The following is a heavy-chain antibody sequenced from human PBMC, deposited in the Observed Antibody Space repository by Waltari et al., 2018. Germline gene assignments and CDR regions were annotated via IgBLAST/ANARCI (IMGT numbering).Heavy chain of an antibody. CDR1: GFTFSSYG. J-gene: IGHJ4*02. V-gene: IGHV3-33*01. Sequence: QVQLVESGGGVVQPGRSLRLSCAASGFTFSSYGMHWVRQAPGKGLDVVAFIWYDGSNKYYADSVKGRFTISRDNSKNTLYLQMNSLRAEDTAVYYCARDSRENPTDYWGQGTLVTVSS. CDR3: ARDSRENPTDY. CDR2: IWYDGSNK.